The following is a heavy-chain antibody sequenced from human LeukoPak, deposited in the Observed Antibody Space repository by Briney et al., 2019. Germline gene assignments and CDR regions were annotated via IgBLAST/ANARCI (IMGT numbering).Heavy chain of an antibody. Sequence: PSETLSLTCTVSGGSISSSGYYWSWIRQPPGKGLEWIGEINHSGSTNYNPSLKSRVTISVDTSKNQFSLKLSSVTAADTAVYYCARVNRDWYSSSWYPDYWGQGTLVTVSS. J-gene: IGHJ4*02. CDR3: ARVNRDWYSSSWYPDY. CDR2: INHSGST. V-gene: IGHV4-39*07. D-gene: IGHD6-13*01. CDR1: GGSISSSGYY.